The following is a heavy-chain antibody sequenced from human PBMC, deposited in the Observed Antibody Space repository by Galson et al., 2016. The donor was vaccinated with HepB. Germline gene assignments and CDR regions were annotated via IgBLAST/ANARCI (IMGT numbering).Heavy chain of an antibody. D-gene: IGHD2-8*01. CDR2: IIPILNTP. CDR3: VNLYLLDV. CDR1: GGTFSNFA. V-gene: IGHV1-69*13. J-gene: IGHJ6*02. Sequence: SVKVSCKASGGTFSNFALTWVRQAPGQGLEWIGGIIPILNTPNYAQTFQGRVTISADESTSTVHMELSSLKSEDTAIYYFVNLYLLDVWGQGTTVTVSS.